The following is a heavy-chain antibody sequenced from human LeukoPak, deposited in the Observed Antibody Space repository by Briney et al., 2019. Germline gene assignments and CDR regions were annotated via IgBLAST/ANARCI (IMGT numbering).Heavy chain of an antibody. CDR2: ISGSGGST. D-gene: IGHD3-22*01. J-gene: IGHJ4*02. Sequence: GGSLRLSCAASGFTFSSYAMSWVRQAPGKGLEWVSAISGSGGSTYYADSVKGRFTISRDNSKNTLCLQMNSLRAEDTAVYYCAKSHYYDSSVGYWGQGTLVTVSS. V-gene: IGHV3-23*01. CDR1: GFTFSSYA. CDR3: AKSHYYDSSVGY.